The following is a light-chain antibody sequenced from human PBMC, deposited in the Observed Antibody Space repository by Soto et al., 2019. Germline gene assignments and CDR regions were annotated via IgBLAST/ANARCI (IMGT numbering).Light chain of an antibody. CDR3: QQYGTSPWT. Sequence: EIVLTQSPGTLSLSPGERATLSCRASQSGTSNYNYLAWYQQKPGQAPRLLIFDASNRATGIPDRFSGSGSGTDFTLSISRLEPEDFAVYYCQQYGTSPWTFGQGTKVEIK. J-gene: IGKJ1*01. CDR2: DAS. V-gene: IGKV3-20*01. CDR1: QSGTSNY.